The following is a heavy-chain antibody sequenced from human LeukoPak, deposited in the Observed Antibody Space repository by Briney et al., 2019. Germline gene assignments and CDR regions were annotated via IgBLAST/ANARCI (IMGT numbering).Heavy chain of an antibody. V-gene: IGHV3-23*01. CDR1: GFTFSCYG. D-gene: IGHD3-10*01. CDR2: ISGSGGST. CDR3: AKDHMVRGVGFDY. Sequence: GRSLRLSCAASGFTFSCYGMSWVRQAPGKGLEWVSAISGSGGSTYYADSVKGRFTISRDNSKNTLYLQMNSLRAEDTAVYYCAKDHMVRGVGFDYWGQGTLITVSS. J-gene: IGHJ4*02.